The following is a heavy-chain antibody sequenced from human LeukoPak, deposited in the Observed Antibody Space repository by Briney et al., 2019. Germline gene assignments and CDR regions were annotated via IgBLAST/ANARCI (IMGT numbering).Heavy chain of an antibody. CDR3: ARCPYYYDGSGYYVFDH. CDR1: GGSISSANNY. V-gene: IGHV4-61*02. CDR2: IYTSGST. D-gene: IGHD3-22*01. J-gene: IGHJ4*02. Sequence: SQTLSLTCTASGGSISSANNYWTWIRQPAGKGLEWIGRIYTSGSTNYNPSLKSRVTISVDTSKNQFSLKLSSVTAADTAVYYCARCPYYYDGSGYYVFDHWGQGTLVTVSS.